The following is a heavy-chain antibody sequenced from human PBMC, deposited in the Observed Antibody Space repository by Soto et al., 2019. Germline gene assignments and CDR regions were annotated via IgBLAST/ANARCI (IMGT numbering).Heavy chain of an antibody. CDR3: ARLDCSSASCYDPFDY. CDR1: GGSISSSSYY. D-gene: IGHD2-2*01. V-gene: IGHV4-39*01. Sequence: LETLSLTCTVSGGSISSSSYYWGWIRQPPGKGLEWIGSIYYSGSTYYNPSLKSRVTISVDTSKNQFSLKLSSVTAADTAVYYCARLDCSSASCYDPFDYWGQGTLVTVSS. J-gene: IGHJ4*02. CDR2: IYYSGST.